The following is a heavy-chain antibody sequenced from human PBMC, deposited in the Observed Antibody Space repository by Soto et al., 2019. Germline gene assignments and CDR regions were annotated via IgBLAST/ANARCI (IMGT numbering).Heavy chain of an antibody. CDR3: AKRSSSSTFDY. D-gene: IGHD6-6*01. CDR1: GFTFSSYA. Sequence: EVQLLESGGGLVQPGESLRLSCAASGFTFSSYAMSWVRQAPGKGLEWVSVISGSDDSTYYADSVKGRFTISRDNSKNTLYLPMNSQRAADTAVYHCAKRSSSSTFDYWGQGTLVTVSS. V-gene: IGHV3-23*01. J-gene: IGHJ4*02. CDR2: ISGSDDST.